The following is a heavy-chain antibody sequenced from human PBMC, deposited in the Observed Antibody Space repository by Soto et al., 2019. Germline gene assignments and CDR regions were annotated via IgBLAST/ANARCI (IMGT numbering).Heavy chain of an antibody. CDR3: AKATRLTDTGSD. Sequence: EVQLVESGGGLVQPGRSLRLSCAASGFTFDDYALHWVRQVPGKGLAWVSGISWNSVAIHYADSVKGGFTISRDNAKNSMYLQMNNLRGEDTALYYGAKATRLTDTGSDWGQGTLVTVSS. V-gene: IGHV3-9*01. CDR1: GFTFDDYA. CDR2: ISWNSVAI. J-gene: IGHJ4*02. D-gene: IGHD7-27*01.